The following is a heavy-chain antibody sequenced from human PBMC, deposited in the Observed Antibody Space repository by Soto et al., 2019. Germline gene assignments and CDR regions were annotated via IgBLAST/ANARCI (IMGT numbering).Heavy chain of an antibody. CDR1: GGSFSGFY. V-gene: IGHV4-34*01. J-gene: IGHJ6*02. Sequence: SETLSLTCAVSGGSFSGFYWTWIRQPPGEGLEWIGEINHSGTTNFNPSLRSRLTISLDSSKKHFSLKLTSMTAADAAVYYCARADRTLVTSYGLDVWGQGTTVTAP. CDR3: ARADRTLVTSYGLDV. CDR2: INHSGTT. D-gene: IGHD2-21*02.